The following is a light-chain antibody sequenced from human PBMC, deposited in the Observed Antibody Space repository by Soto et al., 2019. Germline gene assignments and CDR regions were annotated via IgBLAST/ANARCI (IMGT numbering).Light chain of an antibody. CDR3: QSYDSRLTGSYV. J-gene: IGLJ1*01. Sequence: QSVLTQPPSVSGAPGQRVTISCTGRKSNIGAGFAVHWYQHIPGAAPRLLIYDNTDRPSGVPDRFSASTSGTSASLTINGLQAADEGDYYCQSYDSRLTGSYVFGTGTKVTVL. CDR2: DNT. CDR1: KSNIGAGFA. V-gene: IGLV1-40*01.